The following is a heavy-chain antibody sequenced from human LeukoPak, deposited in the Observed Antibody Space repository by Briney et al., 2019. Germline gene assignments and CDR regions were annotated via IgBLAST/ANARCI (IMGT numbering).Heavy chain of an antibody. CDR2: ISSGTSYI. J-gene: IGHJ4*02. V-gene: IGHV3-21*01. CDR1: GFTFSSYW. D-gene: IGHD1-26*01. CDR3: ARDRSTIVRSFDY. Sequence: PGGSLRLSCAASGFTFSSYWMSWVRQAPGKGLEWVSSISSGTSYIYYADSVKGRFTISRDNAKNSLYLQMNSLRAEDTAVYYCARDRSTIVRSFDYWGQGTLVTVSS.